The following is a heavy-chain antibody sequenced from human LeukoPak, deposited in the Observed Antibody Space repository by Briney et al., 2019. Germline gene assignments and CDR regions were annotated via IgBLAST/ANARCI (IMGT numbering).Heavy chain of an antibody. CDR1: GGSISSSSYY. D-gene: IGHD3-3*01. CDR2: IYYSGST. CDR3: ARRYDFWSGYYGY. J-gene: IGHJ4*02. V-gene: IGHV4-39*01. Sequence: SETLSLTCTVSGGSISSSSYYWGWIRQPPGKGLGWIGSIYYSGSTYYNPSLKSRVTISVDTSKNQFSLKLSSVTAADTAVYYCARRYDFWSGYYGYWGQGTLVTVSS.